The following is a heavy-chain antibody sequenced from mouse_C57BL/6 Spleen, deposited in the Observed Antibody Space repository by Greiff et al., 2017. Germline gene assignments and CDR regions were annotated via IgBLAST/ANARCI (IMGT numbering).Heavy chain of an antibody. Sequence: QVHVKQSGAELVRPGSSVKLSCKASGYTFTSYWMHWVKQRPIQGLEWIGNIDPSDSETHYNQKFKDKDTLTVDKSSSTAYMQLSSLTSEDSAVXYCAREDYYYGSSYHYAMDYWGQGTSVTVSS. CDR2: IDPSDSET. J-gene: IGHJ4*01. D-gene: IGHD1-1*01. CDR3: AREDYYYGSSYHYAMDY. V-gene: IGHV1-52*01. CDR1: GYTFTSYW.